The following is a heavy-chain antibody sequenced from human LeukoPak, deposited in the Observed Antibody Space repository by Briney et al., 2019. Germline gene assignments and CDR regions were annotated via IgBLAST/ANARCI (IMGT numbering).Heavy chain of an antibody. CDR2: IIPIFGTA. CDR1: GGTFSSYA. J-gene: IGHJ3*02. D-gene: IGHD3-22*01. V-gene: IGHV1-69*05. CDR3: AKTYDSSGYYYVGDAFDI. Sequence: ASVKVSCKASGGTFSSYAISWVRQAPGQGLEWMGGIIPIFGTANYAQKFQGRVTITTDESTSTAYMELSSLRSEDTAVYYCAKTYDSSGYYYVGDAFDIWGQGTMVTVSS.